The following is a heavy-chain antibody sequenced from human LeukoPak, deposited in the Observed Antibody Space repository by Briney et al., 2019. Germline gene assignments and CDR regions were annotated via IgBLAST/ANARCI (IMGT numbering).Heavy chain of an antibody. J-gene: IGHJ4*02. Sequence: GRSLRLSCAASGFTFSSYAMSWVRQAPGKGLGWVSGISDSGGSTYYTDSVKGRFTISRDNSKNTLYLQMNSLRAEDTAVYYCAFFDYSSSSDYWGQGTLVAVSS. CDR2: ISDSGGST. CDR1: GFTFSSYA. V-gene: IGHV3-23*01. D-gene: IGHD6-6*01. CDR3: AFFDYSSSSDY.